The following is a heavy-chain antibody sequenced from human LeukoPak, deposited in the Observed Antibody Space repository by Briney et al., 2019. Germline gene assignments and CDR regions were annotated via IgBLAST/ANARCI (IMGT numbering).Heavy chain of an antibody. CDR2: INGNSGVT. Sequence: ASVKVSCKASGYSFTGYYMHWVRQAPGQGLEWMGWINGNSGVTNYAQKLQDRITMTRDTSISTAYMELNRLRSDDTAVYYCAPEGITTAGFDYWGQGTLVTVSS. CDR3: APEGITTAGFDY. CDR1: GYSFTGYY. V-gene: IGHV1-2*02. D-gene: IGHD6-13*01. J-gene: IGHJ4*02.